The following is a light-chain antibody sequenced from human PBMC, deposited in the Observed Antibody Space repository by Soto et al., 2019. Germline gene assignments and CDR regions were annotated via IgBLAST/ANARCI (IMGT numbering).Light chain of an antibody. Sequence: EIVLTQSPATLSLSPGERATLSCRASQSVSSYLAWYQQKPGQAPRLLIYDASNRATGIPARFSGSGSGTNLTLTISSLEPDDFAVYYCQQRSNWRYTFGQGTKLEIK. V-gene: IGKV3-11*01. J-gene: IGKJ2*01. CDR1: QSVSSY. CDR2: DAS. CDR3: QQRSNWRYT.